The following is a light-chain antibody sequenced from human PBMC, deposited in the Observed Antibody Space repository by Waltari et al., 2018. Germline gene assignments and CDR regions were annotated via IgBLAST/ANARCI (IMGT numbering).Light chain of an antibody. V-gene: IGKV1-9*01. Sequence: IQLTQSPSSLSASVGDRVTITCRASQGFSSNLAWFQQRPGKAPKLLIYAASTLQSWVPSRFSGSGSGTDLTLTITSLQPEDFATYYCQQLYSYPLTFGGGTKVEIK. CDR1: QGFSSN. J-gene: IGKJ4*01. CDR3: QQLYSYPLT. CDR2: AAS.